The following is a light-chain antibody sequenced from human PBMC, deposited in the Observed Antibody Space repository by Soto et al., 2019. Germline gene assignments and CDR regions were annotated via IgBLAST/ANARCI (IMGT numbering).Light chain of an antibody. Sequence: QSVLTQPRSVSGSPGQSVTISCTGTSSDVGGYNYVSWYQQHPGKAPKLMIYDVSTRPSGVPDRFSGSKSGNTASLTISGLQAEDEADYYCSSFSSITREVFGGGTKLTVL. CDR2: DVS. CDR1: SSDVGGYNY. J-gene: IGLJ2*01. V-gene: IGLV2-11*01. CDR3: SSFSSITREV.